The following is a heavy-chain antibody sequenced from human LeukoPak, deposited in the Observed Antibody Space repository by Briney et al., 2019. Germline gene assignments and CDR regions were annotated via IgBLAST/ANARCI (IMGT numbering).Heavy chain of an antibody. CDR3: ARDRSPTYDSSGYFFDY. D-gene: IGHD3-22*01. CDR1: GYTFTGYY. CDR2: INPNSGGT. V-gene: IGHV1-2*02. Sequence: ASVKVSCKASGYTFTGYYMHWVRQAPGQGLEWMGWINPNSGGTNYAQKFQGRVTMTRDTSISTAYMELSRLRSDGTAVYYCARDRSPTYDSSGYFFDYWGQGTLVTVSS. J-gene: IGHJ4*02.